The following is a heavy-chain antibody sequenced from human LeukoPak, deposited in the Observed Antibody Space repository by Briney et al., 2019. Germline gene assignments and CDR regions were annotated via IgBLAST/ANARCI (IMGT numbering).Heavy chain of an antibody. V-gene: IGHV5-51*01. CDR1: GYSFTSYW. D-gene: IGHD5-18*01. CDR3: ATVDTAMVVDY. CDR2: IYPGDSDT. J-gene: IGHJ4*02. Sequence: GESLKISCKGSGYSFTSYWIGWVRQLPGKGLEWMGVIYPGDSDTRYSPSFQGQVTISADKSISTAYLQRSSLKASDTAMYYCATVDTAMVVDYWGQGTLVTVSS.